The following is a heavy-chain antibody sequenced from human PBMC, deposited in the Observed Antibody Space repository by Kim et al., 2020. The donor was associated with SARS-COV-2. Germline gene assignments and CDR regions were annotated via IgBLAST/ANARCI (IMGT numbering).Heavy chain of an antibody. CDR2: IYYSGST. J-gene: IGHJ2*01. V-gene: IGHV4-39*01. CDR1: GGSISSSSYY. Sequence: SETLSLTCTVSGGSISSSSYYWGWIRQPPGKGLEWIGSIYYSGSTYYNPSLKSRVTISVDTSKNQFSLKLSSVTAADTAVYYCAGPKRNWYFDLWGRGTLVPVSS. CDR3: AGPKRNWYFDL.